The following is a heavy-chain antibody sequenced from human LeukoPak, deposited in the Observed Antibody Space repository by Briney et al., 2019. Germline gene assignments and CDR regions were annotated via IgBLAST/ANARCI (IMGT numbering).Heavy chain of an antibody. CDR1: GGSISSYY. V-gene: IGHV4-59*01. CDR3: ARSHPPAYSSSWFRSFDI. CDR2: IYYSGGT. Sequence: SETLSLTCTVAGGSISSYYRSWIRQPPGKRGEWSGDIYYSGGTNYNPSLKSRVTISVDTSTNQFSLKLSSVTAADTAVYYCARSHPPAYSSSWFRSFDIWGQGTMVTVSS. J-gene: IGHJ3*02. D-gene: IGHD6-13*01.